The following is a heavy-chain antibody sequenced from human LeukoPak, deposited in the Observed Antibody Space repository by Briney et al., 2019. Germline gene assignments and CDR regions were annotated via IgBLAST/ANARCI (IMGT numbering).Heavy chain of an antibody. CDR3: ARGREQLLFPYYFDY. D-gene: IGHD5-18*01. V-gene: IGHV1-69*04. J-gene: IGHJ4*02. CDR2: IIPILGIA. CDR1: GGTFSSYA. Sequence: SVKVSCKASGGTFSSYAISWVRQAPGQGLEWMGRIIPILGIANYAQKFQGRVTITADKSTSTAYMELSSLRSEDTAVYYCARGREQLLFPYYFDYWGQGTLVTVSS.